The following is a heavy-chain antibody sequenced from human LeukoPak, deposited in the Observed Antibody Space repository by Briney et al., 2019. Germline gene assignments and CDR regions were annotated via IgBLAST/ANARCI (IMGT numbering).Heavy chain of an antibody. CDR3: ARVIGYDSSGYPLLN. V-gene: IGHV1-18*01. CDR2: ISAYNGNT. Sequence: PGASVKVSCKASGYTFTSYGISWVRQAPGQGLEWMGWISAYNGNTNYAQKLQGRVTMTTDTSTSTAYMELRSLRSDDTAVYYCARVIGYDSSGYPLLNWGQGTLVTVSS. D-gene: IGHD3-22*01. J-gene: IGHJ4*02. CDR1: GYTFTSYG.